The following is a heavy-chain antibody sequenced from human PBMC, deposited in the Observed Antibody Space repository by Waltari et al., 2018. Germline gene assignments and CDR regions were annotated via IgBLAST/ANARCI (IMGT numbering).Heavy chain of an antibody. J-gene: IGHJ4*02. V-gene: IGHV3-49*03. CDR1: GFTFGDYA. CDR3: TSSSGWYGARVDY. CDR2: IRSKAYGGTT. Sequence: EVQLVESGGGLVQPGRSLRLSCTASGFTFGDYAMSWFRQDPGKGLEWVGFIRSKAYGGTTEYAASVKGRFTISRDDSKSIAYLQMNSLKTEDTAVYYCTSSSGWYGARVDYWGQGTLVTVSS. D-gene: IGHD6-19*01.